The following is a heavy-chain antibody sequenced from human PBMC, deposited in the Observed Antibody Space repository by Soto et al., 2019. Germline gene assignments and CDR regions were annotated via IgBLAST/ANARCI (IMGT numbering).Heavy chain of an antibody. Sequence: QVQLQQWGAGLLKPSETLSLTCAVYGGSFSGYYWSWIRQPPGKGLEWIGEINHSGSTNYNPSLKSRVTISVDTSKNQFSLKLSSVTAADTAVYYCARAPPPPQGPPDYWGQGTLVTVSS. CDR3: ARAPPPPQGPPDY. CDR2: INHSGST. V-gene: IGHV4-34*01. CDR1: GGSFSGYY. J-gene: IGHJ4*02.